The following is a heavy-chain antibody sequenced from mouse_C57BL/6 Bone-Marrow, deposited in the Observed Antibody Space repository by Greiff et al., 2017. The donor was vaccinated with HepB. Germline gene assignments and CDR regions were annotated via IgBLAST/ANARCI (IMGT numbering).Heavy chain of an antibody. CDR3: ARSGNYYGRKDY. CDR2: IDPSDSET. V-gene: IGHV1-52*01. D-gene: IGHD1-1*01. Sequence: QVQLQQPGAELVRPGSSVKLSCKASGYTFTSYWMHWVKQRPIQGLEWIGNIDPSDSETHYNQKFKDKATLTVDKSSSTAYMQLSSLTSEDSAVYYCARSGNYYGRKDYWGQGTTLTVSS. J-gene: IGHJ2*01. CDR1: GYTFTSYW.